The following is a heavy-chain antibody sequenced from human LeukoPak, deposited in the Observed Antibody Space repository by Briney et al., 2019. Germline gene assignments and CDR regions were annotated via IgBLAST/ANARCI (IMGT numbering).Heavy chain of an antibody. Sequence: ASVKVSCKASGYTFTSYYMHWVRQAPGQGLEWMGIINPSVGSTSYAQKFQGRVTMTRDTSTSTVYMELSSLRSEDTAVYYCGRGGLVVVPAATNNWFDPWGQGTLVTVSS. V-gene: IGHV1-46*01. CDR1: GYTFTSYY. CDR2: INPSVGST. CDR3: GRGGLVVVPAATNNWFDP. D-gene: IGHD2-2*01. J-gene: IGHJ5*02.